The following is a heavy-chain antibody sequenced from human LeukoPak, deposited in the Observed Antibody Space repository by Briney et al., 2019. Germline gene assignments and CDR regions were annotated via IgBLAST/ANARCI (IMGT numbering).Heavy chain of an antibody. J-gene: IGHJ4*02. CDR2: IYYSGST. Sequence: SETLSLTCTVSGGSISSYYWSWIRQPPGKGLEWIGHIYYSGSTNYNPSLKSRVTISVDTSKNQFSLKLSSVTAADTAVYYCARALPNQYGSSSFDYWGQGTLVTVSS. D-gene: IGHD6-13*01. V-gene: IGHV4-59*01. CDR3: ARALPNQYGSSSFDY. CDR1: GGSISSYY.